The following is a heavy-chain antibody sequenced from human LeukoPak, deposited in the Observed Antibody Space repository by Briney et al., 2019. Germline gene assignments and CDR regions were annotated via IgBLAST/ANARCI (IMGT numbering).Heavy chain of an antibody. D-gene: IGHD6-13*01. CDR3: ARVMTYSSSWYYFYY. V-gene: IGHV3-11*06. CDR2: ISSSSSYT. Sequence: PGGSLRLSCAASGFTFSDYYMSWVRQAPGKGLEWVSYISSSSSYTNYADSVKGRFTISRDNAKNSLYLQMNSLRAEDTAVYYCARVMTYSSSWYYFYYWGQGTLVTVSS. J-gene: IGHJ4*02. CDR1: GFTFSDYY.